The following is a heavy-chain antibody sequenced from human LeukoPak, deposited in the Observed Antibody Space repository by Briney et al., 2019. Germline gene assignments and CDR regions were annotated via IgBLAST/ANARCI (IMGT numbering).Heavy chain of an antibody. J-gene: IGHJ2*01. D-gene: IGHD3-16*02. CDR3: ARSRYYDYVWGSYRSAGWYFDL. CDR2: INHSGST. V-gene: IGHV4-34*01. CDR1: GGSFSGYY. Sequence: PSETLSLTCAVYGGSFSGYYWSWIRQPPGKGLEWIGEINHSGSTNYNPSLKSRVTISVDTSKNQFSLKLSSVTAADTAVYYCARSRYYDYVWGSYRSAGWYFDLWGRGTLVTVSS.